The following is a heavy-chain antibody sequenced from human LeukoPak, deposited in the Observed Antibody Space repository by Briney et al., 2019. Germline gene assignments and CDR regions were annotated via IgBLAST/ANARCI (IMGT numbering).Heavy chain of an antibody. D-gene: IGHD4-17*01. CDR2: ISGSGGTT. CDR1: GFTFRSYG. Sequence: GGSLRLSCAASGFTFRSYGMSWVRQAPGKGLEWVSTISGSGGTTYFADSVRGRFTISRDNSKNTLYLQMNSLRAEDTAVYYCAKDLEEYGDYGPLDNWGQGTLVTVSS. J-gene: IGHJ4*02. V-gene: IGHV3-23*01. CDR3: AKDLEEYGDYGPLDN.